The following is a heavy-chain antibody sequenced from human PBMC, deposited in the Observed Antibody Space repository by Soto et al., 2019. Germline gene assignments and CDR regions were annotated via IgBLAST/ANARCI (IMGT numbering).Heavy chain of an antibody. D-gene: IGHD3-22*01. CDR3: ATGAQRITMIVVALLDAFDI. Sequence: ASVKVSCKASGYFFTNYYIHWVRQAPGQGLEWMGLINPSGGTTNYAQKFQGRVTMTRDTSTSTVFMELSSLRSEDTAVYYCATGAQRITMIVVALLDAFDIWG. V-gene: IGHV1-46*01. CDR2: INPSGGTT. J-gene: IGHJ3*02. CDR1: GYFFTNYY.